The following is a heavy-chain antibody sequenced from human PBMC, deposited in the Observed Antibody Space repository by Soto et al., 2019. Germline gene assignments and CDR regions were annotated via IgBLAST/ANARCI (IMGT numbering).Heavy chain of an antibody. V-gene: IGHV3-30-3*01. D-gene: IGHD6-19*01. Sequence: GGSLRLSCAASGFTFSSYAMHWVRQAPGKGLEWVAVISYDGSNKYYADSVKGRFTISRDNSKNTLYLQMNSLRAEDTVVYYCARESSSGWSSGFDYWGQGTLVTVSS. J-gene: IGHJ4*02. CDR1: GFTFSSYA. CDR3: ARESSSGWSSGFDY. CDR2: ISYDGSNK.